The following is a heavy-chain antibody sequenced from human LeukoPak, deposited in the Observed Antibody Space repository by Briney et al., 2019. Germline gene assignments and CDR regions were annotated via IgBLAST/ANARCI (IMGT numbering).Heavy chain of an antibody. V-gene: IGHV3-66*04. CDR2: IYTDGRT. D-gene: IGHD6-13*01. CDR1: GFTVSSNY. Sequence: GGSLRLSCAASGFTVSSNYMGWVRQAPGKGLEWVSVIYTDGRTYSADSMKGRFPLSRDNSKNTLYLQMSSLRAEDTAVYYCARRRAASWSFDSWGQGTLVTVSS. J-gene: IGHJ4*02. CDR3: ARRRAASWSFDS.